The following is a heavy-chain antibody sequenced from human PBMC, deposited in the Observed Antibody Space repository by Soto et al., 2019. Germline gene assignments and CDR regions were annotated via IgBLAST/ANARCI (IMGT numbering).Heavy chain of an antibody. J-gene: IGHJ5*02. Sequence: GASVKVSCKASGYTFTGYYMHWVRQAPGQGLEWMGIINPSGGSTSYAQKFQGRVTMTRDTSTSTVYMELSSLRSEDTAVYYCAREPARGFGDNWFDPWGQGTLVTVSS. CDR3: AREPARGFGDNWFDP. V-gene: IGHV1-46*01. D-gene: IGHD3-10*01. CDR2: INPSGGST. CDR1: GYTFTGYY.